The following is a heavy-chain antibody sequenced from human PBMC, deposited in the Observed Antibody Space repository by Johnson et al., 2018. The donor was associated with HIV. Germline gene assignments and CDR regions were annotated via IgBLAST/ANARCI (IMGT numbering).Heavy chain of an antibody. D-gene: IGHD6-13*01. CDR2: MFRVGST. J-gene: IGHJ3*02. Sequence: VQLVESGGGFVQPGGSLRLSCAASGFIVRSNYMNWVRLPPGKGLEWVSVMFRVGSTFPRDPVKGRFSISRDNAKNTLYLQMNSLRAEDTAVYYCAKGGGSSWSDAFDIWGQGTMVTVSS. CDR1: GFIVRSNY. CDR3: AKGGGSSWSDAFDI. V-gene: IGHV3-66*01.